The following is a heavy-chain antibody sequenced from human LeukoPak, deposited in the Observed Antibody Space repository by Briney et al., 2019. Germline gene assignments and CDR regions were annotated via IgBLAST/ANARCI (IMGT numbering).Heavy chain of an antibody. CDR3: AKGYTREVMIVVVLSAFDI. Sequence: PGGSLRLSCAASGFTFSSYAMSWVRQAPGKGLEWVSAISGSGGSTYYADSVKGRFTISRDNSKNTLYLQMNSLRAEDTAVYYCAKGYTREVMIVVVLSAFDIWGQGTMVTVSS. CDR2: ISGSGGST. D-gene: IGHD3-22*01. V-gene: IGHV3-23*01. J-gene: IGHJ3*02. CDR1: GFTFSSYA.